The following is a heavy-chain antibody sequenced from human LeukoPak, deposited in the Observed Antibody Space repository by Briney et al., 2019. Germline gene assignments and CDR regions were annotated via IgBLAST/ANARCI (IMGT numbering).Heavy chain of an antibody. Sequence: SETLSLTCAVYGGSFSGYYWSWIRQPPGKGLEWIGEINHSGSTNYNPSLKSRVTISVDTSENQFSLKLSSVTAADTAVYYCARWYGGYVGMNWFDPWGQGTLVTVSS. CDR3: ARWYGGYVGMNWFDP. V-gene: IGHV4-34*01. CDR1: GGSFSGYY. CDR2: INHSGST. J-gene: IGHJ5*02. D-gene: IGHD5-12*01.